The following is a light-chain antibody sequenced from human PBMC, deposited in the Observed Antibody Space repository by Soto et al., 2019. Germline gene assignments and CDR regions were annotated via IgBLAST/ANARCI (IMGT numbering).Light chain of an antibody. CDR2: VNN. CDR3: ATWDGSLPGEV. Sequence: QSVLTQSPSVSAAPGQKVTISCSGSSSNIGNNYVSWYQQLPGTAPKLLIYVNNKRPSGIPDRFSGSKSGTSGTLDITGLQTGDEADYYCATWDGSLPGEVFGGGTQLTVL. CDR1: SSNIGNNY. J-gene: IGLJ2*01. V-gene: IGLV1-51*01.